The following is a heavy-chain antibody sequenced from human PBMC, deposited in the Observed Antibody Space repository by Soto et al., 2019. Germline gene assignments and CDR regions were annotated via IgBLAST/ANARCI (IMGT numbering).Heavy chain of an antibody. CDR2: IYDYGSS. D-gene: IGHD2-2*01. V-gene: IGHV4-59*08. CDR3: ARVRTSLDLYYYYMDA. J-gene: IGHJ6*03. Sequence: QVQLQESGPGLVRPSETLSLTCTVSGGSISSDSWTWIRQPPGKAMEWIGYIYDYGSSYYSPSLESRVAFSVDTSKNQFALRLTSVTAADTAMYYCARVRTSLDLYYYYMDAWGRGTTVTVSS. CDR1: GGSISSDS.